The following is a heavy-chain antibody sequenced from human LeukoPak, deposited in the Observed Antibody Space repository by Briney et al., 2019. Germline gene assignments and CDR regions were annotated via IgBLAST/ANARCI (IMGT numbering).Heavy chain of an antibody. V-gene: IGHV3-53*01. CDR2: IYSGGNT. CDR1: GFTVSSNY. D-gene: IGHD3-22*01. CDR3: ARESYTSGYYYYFDY. J-gene: IGHJ4*02. Sequence: GGSLRPSCAASGFTVSSNYMSWVRQAPGKGLEWVSVIYSGGNTYYADSVKGRFTISRDNSKNTLYLQMNSLRVEDTAVYYCARESYTSGYYYYFDYWGQGTLVTVSS.